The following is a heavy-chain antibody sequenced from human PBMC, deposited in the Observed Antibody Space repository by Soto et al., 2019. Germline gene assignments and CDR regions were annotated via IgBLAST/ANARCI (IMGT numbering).Heavy chain of an antibody. J-gene: IGHJ3*02. Sequence: HPGGSLRLSCAASGFTFSNAWINWVRQAPGKGLEWVSAISGSGGSTYYADSVKGRFTISRDNSKNTLYLQMNSLRAEDTAVYYCAKDTLLAAAGMAFDIWGQGTMVTVSS. CDR2: ISGSGGST. V-gene: IGHV3-23*01. CDR3: AKDTLLAAAGMAFDI. D-gene: IGHD2-8*02. CDR1: GFTFSNAW.